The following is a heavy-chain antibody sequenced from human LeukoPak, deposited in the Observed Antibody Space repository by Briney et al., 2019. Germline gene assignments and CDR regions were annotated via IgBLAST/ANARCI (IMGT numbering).Heavy chain of an antibody. V-gene: IGHV4-38-2*02. D-gene: IGHD2-15*01. CDR2: IYHSGST. CDR3: ARVKVVGGNYMDV. Sequence: PSETLSLTCTVSGYSISSGYFWGWIRQPPGKGLECIGTIYHSGSTYYNPSLKSRVTISVDTSKNQFSLKLNSVTAADTAVYYCARVKVVGGNYMDVWGKGTTVTVSS. J-gene: IGHJ6*03. CDR1: GYSISSGYF.